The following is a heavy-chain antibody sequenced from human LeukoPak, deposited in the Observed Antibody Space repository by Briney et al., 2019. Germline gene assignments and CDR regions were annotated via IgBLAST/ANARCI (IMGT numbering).Heavy chain of an antibody. J-gene: IGHJ4*02. CDR1: GFTFSSYW. Sequence: GGSLRLSCAASGFTFSSYWMSWVRQAPGKGLEWVANIKEDGSEKYYVDSVKGRFTISRDNAKNSLYLQMNSLRAEDTAVYYCVSGGWYHDYWGQGTLVTVSS. CDR2: IKEDGSEK. D-gene: IGHD6-19*01. CDR3: VSGGWYHDY. V-gene: IGHV3-7*01.